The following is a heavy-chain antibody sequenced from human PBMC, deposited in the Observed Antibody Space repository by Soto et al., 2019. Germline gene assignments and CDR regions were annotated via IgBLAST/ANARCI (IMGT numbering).Heavy chain of an antibody. CDR3: ARAYDYVWGSYRSTFDY. Sequence: QVQLQQWGAGLLKPSETLSLTCAVYGGSFSGYYWSWIRQPPGKGLEWIGEINHSGSTNYNPSLKSRVTISVDTSKNQFSRKRSSGTAADTAVYYCARAYDYVWGSYRSTFDYWGQGTLVTVSS. V-gene: IGHV4-34*01. D-gene: IGHD3-16*02. CDR2: INHSGST. J-gene: IGHJ4*02. CDR1: GGSFSGYY.